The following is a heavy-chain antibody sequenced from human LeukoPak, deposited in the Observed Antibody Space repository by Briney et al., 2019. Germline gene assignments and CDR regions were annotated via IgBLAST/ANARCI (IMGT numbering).Heavy chain of an antibody. CDR2: IIPIFGTA. Sequence: SEKVSCKASGGTFSSYAISWVRQAPGQGLEWMGGIIPIFGTANYAQKFQGRVTITSDTSATTAYMELSSLRSDDMAVYYCARDSGDHFYYMDVWGKGTKVIVSS. V-gene: IGHV1-69*05. CDR3: ARDSGDHFYYMDV. D-gene: IGHD2-21*02. J-gene: IGHJ6*03. CDR1: GGTFSSYA.